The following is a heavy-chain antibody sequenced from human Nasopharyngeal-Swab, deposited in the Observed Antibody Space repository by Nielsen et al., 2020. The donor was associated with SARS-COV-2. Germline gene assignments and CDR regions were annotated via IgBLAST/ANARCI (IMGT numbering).Heavy chain of an antibody. D-gene: IGHD1-26*01. CDR2: ISWDGGST. V-gene: IGHV3-43*01. J-gene: IGHJ4*02. CDR1: GFTFDDYT. CDR3: AKQNKWELDY. Sequence: GESLKISCAASGFTFDDYTMHWVRRAPGKGLEWVSLISWDGGSTYYADSVKGRFTISRDNSKNSLYLQMNSLRTEDTALYYCAKQNKWELDYWGQGTLVTVSS.